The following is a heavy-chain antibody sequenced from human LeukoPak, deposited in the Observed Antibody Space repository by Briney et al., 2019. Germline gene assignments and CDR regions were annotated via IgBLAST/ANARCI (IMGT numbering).Heavy chain of an antibody. CDR3: AKDRSRIAAAGTPFDY. D-gene: IGHD6-13*01. V-gene: IGHV3-30*02. Sequence: PGGALRLSCAASGFTFSSYGMHLVRQAPGKGLEWGAFIRYDGSNKYYADSVKGRFTISRDNSKNALYLQMNSLRAEDTAVYYCAKDRSRIAAAGTPFDYWGQGTLVTVSS. J-gene: IGHJ4*02. CDR1: GFTFSSYG. CDR2: IRYDGSNK.